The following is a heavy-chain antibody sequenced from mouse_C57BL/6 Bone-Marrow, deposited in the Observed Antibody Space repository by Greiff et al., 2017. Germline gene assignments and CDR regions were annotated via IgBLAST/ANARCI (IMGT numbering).Heavy chain of an antibody. Sequence: LVESGAELVRPGTSVKMSCKASGYTFTNYWIGWAKQRPGHGLEWIGDIYPGGGYTNYNEKFKGKATLTADNSSSTAYMQFSSLTSEDSAIYYCARVGDYVYWGQGTLVTVSA. CDR1: GYTFTNYW. V-gene: IGHV1-63*01. CDR2: IYPGGGYT. J-gene: IGHJ3*01. D-gene: IGHD2-4*01. CDR3: ARVGDYVY.